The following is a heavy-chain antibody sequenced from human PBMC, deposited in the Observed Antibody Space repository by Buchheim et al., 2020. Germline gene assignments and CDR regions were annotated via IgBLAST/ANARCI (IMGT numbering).Heavy chain of an antibody. CDR1: GFTFSSYW. Sequence: EVQLVESGGGLVQPGGSLRLSCAASGFTFSSYWMRWVRQAPGKGLEWVANIKQDGSEKYYVDSVKGRFTNSRANAKNSLYLQMNSLRAEDTAVYYCARCSQFWSGRINWFDPWGQGTL. CDR3: ARCSQFWSGRINWFDP. J-gene: IGHJ5*02. D-gene: IGHD3-3*01. V-gene: IGHV3-7*01. CDR2: IKQDGSEK.